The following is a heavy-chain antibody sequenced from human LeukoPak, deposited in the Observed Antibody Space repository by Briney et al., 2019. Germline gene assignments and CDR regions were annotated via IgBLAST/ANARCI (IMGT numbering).Heavy chain of an antibody. D-gene: IGHD3-22*01. CDR2: IYPGDSDT. Sequence: GESLKISCKGSGYSFTSYWIGWVRQMPGKGLEWMGIIYPGDSDTRYSPSFQGQVTISADKSISTAYLQWSSLKASDTAMYYCARQVVRYYYDSQGFDIWGQGTMVTVSS. CDR3: ARQVVRYYYDSQGFDI. V-gene: IGHV5-51*01. CDR1: GYSFTSYW. J-gene: IGHJ3*02.